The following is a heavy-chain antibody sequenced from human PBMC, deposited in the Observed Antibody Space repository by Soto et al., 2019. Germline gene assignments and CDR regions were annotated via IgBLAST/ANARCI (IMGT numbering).Heavy chain of an antibody. Sequence: QVQLVQSGAEVKKPGASVKVSCKASGYTFTSYYMHWVRQAPGQGLEWMGIINPSGGSTSYAQKFQGRGTMTRDTSTSTVFMELSSLRSEDTAVYYCARAPDYDYIWGSYRHAFDIWGQGTMVTVSS. CDR3: ARAPDYDYIWGSYRHAFDI. CDR2: INPSGGST. CDR1: GYTFTSYY. V-gene: IGHV1-46*03. J-gene: IGHJ3*02. D-gene: IGHD3-16*01.